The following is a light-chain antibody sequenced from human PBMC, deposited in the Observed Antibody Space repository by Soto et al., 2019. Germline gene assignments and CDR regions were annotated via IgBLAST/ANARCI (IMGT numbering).Light chain of an antibody. CDR3: QKYNSAPWA. CDR2: AAS. V-gene: IGKV1-27*01. Sequence: DIQLTQYPSSLSASVGDTVTITCRASQGISNDLAWYQQKPGKVPKVLIYAASTLQSGVPSRFSGSGSGTDFTLTISSLQPEDVATYYCQKYNSAPWAFGQGTKVDIK. J-gene: IGKJ1*01. CDR1: QGISND.